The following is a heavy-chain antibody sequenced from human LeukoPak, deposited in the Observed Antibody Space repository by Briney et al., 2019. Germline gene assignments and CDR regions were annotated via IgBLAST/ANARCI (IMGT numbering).Heavy chain of an antibody. D-gene: IGHD1-7*01. J-gene: IGHJ3*02. V-gene: IGHV1-2*02. CDR2: INPNSGGT. CDR3: ARVNGITGTTFYYAFDI. Sequence: ASVKVSCKASGYTFTGYYMHWVRQAPGQGLEWMGWINPNSGGTNYAQKFQGRVTMTRDTSISTAYMELSRLRSDDTAVYYCARVNGITGTTFYYAFDIWGQGTMVTVSS. CDR1: GYTFTGYY.